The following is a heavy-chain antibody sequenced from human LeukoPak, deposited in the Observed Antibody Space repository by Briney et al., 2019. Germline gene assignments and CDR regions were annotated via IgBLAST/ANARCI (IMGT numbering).Heavy chain of an antibody. D-gene: IGHD2-2*01. J-gene: IGHJ5*02. Sequence: SETLSLTCTVSGGSITSYYWSWIRQPPGKGLEWIGYIYYSGSTNYNPSLKSRVTISVDTSKNQFSLRLSSVTAADTAVYYCAGQLGYCSSTSCHHWIAPCGQGTLVTVSS. CDR3: AGQLGYCSSTSCHHWIAP. CDR2: IYYSGST. CDR1: GGSITSYY. V-gene: IGHV4-59*01.